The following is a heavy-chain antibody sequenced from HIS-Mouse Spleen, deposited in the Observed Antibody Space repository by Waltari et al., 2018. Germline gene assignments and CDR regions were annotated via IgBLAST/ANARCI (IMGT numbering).Heavy chain of an antibody. Sequence: QVQLVESGGGVVQPGRSLRLSCAASGFTFSSYGMHWVRQAQGKGRAWVAVIGYDGSTKYYADAVKGRFTISRDNSKNTLYLQMNSLRAEDTAVYYCAKGGLMVYAIGDYWGQGTLVTVSS. J-gene: IGHJ4*02. CDR1: GFTFSSYG. CDR2: IGYDGSTK. D-gene: IGHD2-8*01. V-gene: IGHV3-33*06. CDR3: AKGGLMVYAIGDY.